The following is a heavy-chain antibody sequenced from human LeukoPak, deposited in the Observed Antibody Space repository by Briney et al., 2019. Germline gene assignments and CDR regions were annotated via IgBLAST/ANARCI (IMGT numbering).Heavy chain of an antibody. CDR1: GYTFTSYY. CDR3: ARDGRDYYYYMDV. Sequence: ASVKVSCKASGYTFTSYYMHWVRQAPGQGFEWMGIINPSGGSTSYAQKFQGRVTMTRDMSTSTVYMELSSLRSEDTAVYYCARDGRDYYYYMDVWGKGTTVTVSS. J-gene: IGHJ6*03. V-gene: IGHV1-46*01. CDR2: INPSGGST.